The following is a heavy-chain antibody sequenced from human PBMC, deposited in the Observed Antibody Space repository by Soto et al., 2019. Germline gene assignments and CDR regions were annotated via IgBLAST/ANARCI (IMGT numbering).Heavy chain of an antibody. J-gene: IGHJ4*02. CDR3: AKGERRITMVRGVSPVDY. D-gene: IGHD3-10*01. Sequence: QPGGSLRLSCAASGFTFSSYAMSWVRQAPGKGLEWVSAISGSGGSTYYADSVKGRFTISRDNSKNTLYLQMNSLRAEDTAVYYCAKGERRITMVRGVSPVDYWGQGTLVTVSS. CDR1: GFTFSSYA. CDR2: ISGSGGST. V-gene: IGHV3-23*01.